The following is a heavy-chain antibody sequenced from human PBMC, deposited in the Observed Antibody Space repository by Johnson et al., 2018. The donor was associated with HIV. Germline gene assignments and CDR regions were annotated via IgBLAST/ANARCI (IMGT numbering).Heavy chain of an antibody. D-gene: IGHD2-15*01. CDR3: ATDIVVVLAVTGTGAAFDI. Sequence: VQLVESGGGLVQPGGSLRLSCAASGFIFSRYWMHWVRQAPGTGLEWVSGISWNSGSIGYADSVKGRFTISRDNAKNSLYLQMNSLRAEDTAVYYCATDIVVVLAVTGTGAAFDIWGQGTMVTVSS. V-gene: IGHV3-9*01. J-gene: IGHJ3*02. CDR1: GFIFSRYW. CDR2: ISWNSGSI.